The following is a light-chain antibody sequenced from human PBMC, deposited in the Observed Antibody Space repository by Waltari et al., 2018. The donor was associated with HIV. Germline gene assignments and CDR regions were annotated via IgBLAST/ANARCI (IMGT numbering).Light chain of an antibody. J-gene: IGLJ1*01. CDR2: DVS. V-gene: IGLV2-14*03. Sequence: QSALTQPASVSGSPGQSIPTSCTGTSRDVGGYKSVAWYQQHPGKAPKLIIYDVSNRPSGVPYRFSGSKSGNTASLTISGLQAEDEADYYCKSKTSSSTPCVFGTGTKVTVL. CDR3: KSKTSSSTPCV. CDR1: SRDVGGYKS.